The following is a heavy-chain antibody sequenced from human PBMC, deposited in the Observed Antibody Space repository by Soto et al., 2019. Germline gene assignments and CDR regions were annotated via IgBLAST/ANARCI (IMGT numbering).Heavy chain of an antibody. Sequence: SETLSLTCAVYGGSFSGYYWSWIRQPPGKGLEWIGEINHSGSTNYNPSLKSRVTISVDTSKNQFSLKLSSVTAADTAVYYCARARAKRPRYFDYWGQGTLVTVSS. CDR1: GGSFSGYY. CDR2: INHSGST. CDR3: ARARAKRPRYFDY. D-gene: IGHD3-10*01. V-gene: IGHV4-34*01. J-gene: IGHJ4*02.